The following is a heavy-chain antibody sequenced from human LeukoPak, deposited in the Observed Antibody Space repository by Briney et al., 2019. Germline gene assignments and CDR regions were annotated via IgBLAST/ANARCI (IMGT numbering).Heavy chain of an antibody. CDR3: AGYGSGSF. J-gene: IGHJ4*02. V-gene: IGHV3-48*03. CDR2: ISSSGTTI. CDR1: GFTFSSHA. Sequence: GGSLRLSCAASGFTFSSHAMHWVRQAPGKGLEWVSYISSSGTTIHYADSVKGRFTISRDNTKNSLYLQMNSLRAEDTAVYYCAGYGSGSFWSQGTLVTVSS. D-gene: IGHD3-10*01.